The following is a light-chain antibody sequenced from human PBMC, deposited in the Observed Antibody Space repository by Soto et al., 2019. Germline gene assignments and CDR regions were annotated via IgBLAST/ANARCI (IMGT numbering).Light chain of an antibody. CDR1: SSDVGRYNY. CDR3: SSYAGRNILV. Sequence: QSALTQPPSASGSPGQSVTISCTGTSSDVGRYNYVSWYQQHPGKAPKLMIYEVSKRPSGVPDRFSGSKSGNTASLTVSGLQAEDEADYYCSSYAGRNILVFGGGTKLTVL. CDR2: EVS. V-gene: IGLV2-8*01. J-gene: IGLJ3*02.